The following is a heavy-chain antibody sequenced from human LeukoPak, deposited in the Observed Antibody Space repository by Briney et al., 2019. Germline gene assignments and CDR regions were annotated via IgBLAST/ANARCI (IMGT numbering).Heavy chain of an antibody. D-gene: IGHD2-15*01. CDR2: ISGSGGST. Sequence: PGGSLRLSCAASGFTMRNHWMSWVRQAPGKGLEWVSAISGSGGSTYYADSVKGRFTISRDNSKNTLYLQMNSLRAEDTAVYYCAKMPYCSGGSCYSSHYWGQGTLVTVSS. V-gene: IGHV3-23*01. CDR1: GFTMRNHW. J-gene: IGHJ4*02. CDR3: AKMPYCSGGSCYSSHY.